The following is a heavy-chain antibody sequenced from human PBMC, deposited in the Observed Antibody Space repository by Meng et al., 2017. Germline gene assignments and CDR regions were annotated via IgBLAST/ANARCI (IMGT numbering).Heavy chain of an antibody. CDR3: AHCLYSSSCDY. V-gene: IGHV2-5*02. J-gene: IGHJ4*02. CDR2: IYWDDDK. Sequence: LQGPVPSLLKPHPPLTLALTFSWFSLSTCGMGVGWIRQPPGKALEWLALIYWDDDKRYSPSLKRRLTITKDTSKNQVVLTMTNMDPVDTATYYCAHCLYSSSCDYWGQGTLVTVSS. D-gene: IGHD6-13*01. CDR1: WFSLSTCGMG.